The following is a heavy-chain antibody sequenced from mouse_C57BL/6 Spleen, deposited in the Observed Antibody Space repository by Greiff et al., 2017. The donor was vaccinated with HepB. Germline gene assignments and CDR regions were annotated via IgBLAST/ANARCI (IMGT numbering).Heavy chain of an antibody. V-gene: IGHV10-3*01. D-gene: IGHD1-1*01. CDR2: IRSKSSNYAT. CDR3: VREDYGSSYPYYYAMDY. Sequence: GGGLVQPKGSLKLSCAASGFTFNTYAMHWVRQAPGKGLEWVARIRSKSSNYATYYADSVKDRFTISRDDSQSMLYLQMNNLKTEDTAMYYCVREDYGSSYPYYYAMDYWGQGTSVTVSS. CDR1: GFTFNTYA. J-gene: IGHJ4*01.